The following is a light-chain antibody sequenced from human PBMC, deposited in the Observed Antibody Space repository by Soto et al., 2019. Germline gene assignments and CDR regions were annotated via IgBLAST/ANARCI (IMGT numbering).Light chain of an antibody. CDR3: QQSFSSRWT. V-gene: IGKV1-39*01. CDR1: QGIITY. Sequence: QLTQSPSSLSATVGDRVTTTCRASQGIITYLNWYQQKPGKAPKLLIYSSSTLQSGVPSRFSGSGSGTDVTLTISSLQPEEFATYYCQQSFSSRWTFGQGTKVDI. CDR2: SSS. J-gene: IGKJ1*01.